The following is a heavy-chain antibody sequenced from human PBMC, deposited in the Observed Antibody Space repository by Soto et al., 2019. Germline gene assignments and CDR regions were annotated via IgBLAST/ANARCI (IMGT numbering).Heavy chain of an antibody. CDR1: GYSFTSYW. Sequence: PGESLKISCKGSGYSFTSYWISWARQMPGKGLEWMGRIDPSDSYTNYSPSFQGHVTISADKSISTAYLQWSSLKASDTAMYYCARLAIFGVDNYYYGMDVWGQGTTVTVSS. V-gene: IGHV5-10-1*01. J-gene: IGHJ6*02. D-gene: IGHD3-3*01. CDR3: ARLAIFGVDNYYYGMDV. CDR2: IDPSDSYT.